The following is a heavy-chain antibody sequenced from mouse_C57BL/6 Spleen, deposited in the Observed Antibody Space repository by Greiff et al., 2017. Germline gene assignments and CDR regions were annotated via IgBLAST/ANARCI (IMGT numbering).Heavy chain of an antibody. CDR2: IYPGSGNT. V-gene: IGHV1-66*01. CDR3: ARGLRGYFDV. Sequence: QVHVKQSGPELVKPGASVKISCKASGYSFTSYYIHWVKQRPGQGLEWIGWIYPGSGNTKYNEKFKGKATLTADTSSSTAYMQLSSLTSEDSAVYYCARGLRGYFDVWGTGTTVTVSS. CDR1: GYSFTSYY. D-gene: IGHD3-1*01. J-gene: IGHJ1*03.